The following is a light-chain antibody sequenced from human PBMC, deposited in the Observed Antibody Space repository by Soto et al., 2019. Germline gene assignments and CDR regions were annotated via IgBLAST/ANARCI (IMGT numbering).Light chain of an antibody. J-gene: IGKJ5*01. CDR1: QFIDGW. CDR2: DAS. CDR3: LQYSGSSYT. Sequence: DIQMTQSPSTLSASVGDRVTITCRASQFIDGWLAWYQQKPGKAPQYLIFDASSLYGGVPLRFSGSGSGTEFTLTITSLQPDDSATYYCLQYSGSSYTFGQGTRMEIK. V-gene: IGKV1-5*01.